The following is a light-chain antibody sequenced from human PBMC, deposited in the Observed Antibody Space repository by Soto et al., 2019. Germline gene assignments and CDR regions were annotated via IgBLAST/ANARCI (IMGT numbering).Light chain of an antibody. Sequence: DIQMTQSPSSVSASVGGRVTISFRSSEDINSRLAWYQQKPGNAPKLLIYAAFILQSGVPSRFSGYGSGTDFTLSISSLQPEDFATYYCQQADSFPITFGQGTRLEIK. J-gene: IGKJ5*01. CDR2: AAF. CDR1: EDINSR. V-gene: IGKV1-12*01. CDR3: QQADSFPIT.